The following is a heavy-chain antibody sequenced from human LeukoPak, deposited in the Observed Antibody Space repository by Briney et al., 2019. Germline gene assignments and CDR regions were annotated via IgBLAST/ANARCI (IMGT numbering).Heavy chain of an antibody. CDR2: SSPYNGKT. Sequence: GASVKVSCKASGYTFSNYGISWVRQAPGQGLEWMGWSSPYNGKTNYAQKLQGRVTMTTDTSTSTAYMELMSLRSDDTAMYYCARGLLTFGGVIGGPQALEYFQHWGQGTLVTVSS. CDR3: ARGLLTFGGVIGGPQALEYFQH. J-gene: IGHJ1*01. D-gene: IGHD3-16*02. V-gene: IGHV1-18*01. CDR1: GYTFSNYG.